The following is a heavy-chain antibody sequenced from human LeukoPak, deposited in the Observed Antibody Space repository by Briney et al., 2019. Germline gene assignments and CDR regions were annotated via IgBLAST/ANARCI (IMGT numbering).Heavy chain of an antibody. Sequence: SETLSLTCTVSGGSLSSYYWSWIRQPPGKGLEWIGYIYYSGSTNYNPSLKSRVTISVDTSKNQFSLKLSSVTAADTAVYYCARGRSSYYMDVWGKGTTVTVSS. CDR3: ARGRSSYYMDV. CDR1: GGSLSSYY. CDR2: IYYSGST. V-gene: IGHV4-59*01. J-gene: IGHJ6*03.